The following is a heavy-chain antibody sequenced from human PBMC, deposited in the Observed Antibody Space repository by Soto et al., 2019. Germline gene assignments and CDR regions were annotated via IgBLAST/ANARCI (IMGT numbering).Heavy chain of an antibody. V-gene: IGHV3-7*05. D-gene: IGHD2-2*01. Sequence: QPGGSLRLACAASGLTFSSYWMSWVRQSPGKGLEWVANIKQDGSEKYYVDSVKGRFTVSRDNAKNSLYLQMNSLRAEDTAVYHCATDSNEALFDYWGQGTLVTVSS. J-gene: IGHJ4*02. CDR3: ATDSNEALFDY. CDR1: GLTFSSYW. CDR2: IKQDGSEK.